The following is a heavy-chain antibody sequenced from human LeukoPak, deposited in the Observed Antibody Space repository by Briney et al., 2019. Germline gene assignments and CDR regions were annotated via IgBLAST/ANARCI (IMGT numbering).Heavy chain of an antibody. Sequence: PSETLSLTCTVSGVSISSYYWNWIRQPAGKGLEWIGRIYTSGSTNFNPSLKGRVTMSVDTSKNQFSLKLSSVTAADTAVYYCARGGVVTQPGYIQHWGQGTLVTVSS. CDR1: GVSISSYY. J-gene: IGHJ1*01. V-gene: IGHV4-4*07. CDR2: IYTSGST. CDR3: ARGGVVTQPGYIQH. D-gene: IGHD3-3*01.